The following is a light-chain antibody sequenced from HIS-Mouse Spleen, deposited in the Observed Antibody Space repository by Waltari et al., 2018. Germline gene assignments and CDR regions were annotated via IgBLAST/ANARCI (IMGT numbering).Light chain of an antibody. CDR3: QVWDSSSDHVV. J-gene: IGLJ2*01. CDR2: DDS. Sequence: SYVLTQPPSVSVASGKTAGTICGVNNIGWKSVHWYQQKPGQAPVLVVYDDSDRPSGIPERFAGSNSGNTATLTISRVEAGDDADYYCQVWDSSSDHVVFGGGTKLTVL. CDR1: NIGWKS. V-gene: IGLV3-21*03.